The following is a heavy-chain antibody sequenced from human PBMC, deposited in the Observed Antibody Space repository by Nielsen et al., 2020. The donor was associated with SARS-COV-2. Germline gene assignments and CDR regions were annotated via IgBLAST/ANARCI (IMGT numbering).Heavy chain of an antibody. V-gene: IGHV1-24*01. CDR1: GFTFKNYA. J-gene: IGHJ4*02. Sequence: GGSLRLSCAASGFTFKNYAMSWVRQAPGKGLEWMGGFDPEDGETIYAQKFQGRVTMTEDTSTDTAYMELSSLRSEDTAVYYCAAYYSSSWGYWGQGTLVTVSS. CDR3: AAYYSSSWGY. CDR2: FDPEDGET. D-gene: IGHD6-13*01.